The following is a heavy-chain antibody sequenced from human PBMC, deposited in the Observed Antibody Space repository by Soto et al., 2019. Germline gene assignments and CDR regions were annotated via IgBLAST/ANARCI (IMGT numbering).Heavy chain of an antibody. CDR2: ISSDGNTK. D-gene: IGHD6-19*01. CDR1: GFPFSGYG. V-gene: IGHV3-30*18. CDR3: AKEVAVAGDFDY. J-gene: IGHJ4*01. Sequence: PGGSLRLSCVASGFPFSGYGIHWVRQAPGKGLEWAAVISSDGNTKYYADSVKGRFTISRDNSKNTLYLQMDSLRPEDTAVYYCAKEVAVAGDFDYWGHGTLVTVSS.